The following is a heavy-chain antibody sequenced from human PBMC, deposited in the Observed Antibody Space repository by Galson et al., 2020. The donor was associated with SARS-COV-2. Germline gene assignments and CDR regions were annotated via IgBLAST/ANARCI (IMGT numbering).Heavy chain of an antibody. J-gene: IGHJ4*02. CDR3: AREHPLTVTVDS. Sequence: GGSLSLSCAASEFTLSDSVMHWVRQAPGKGLEWVAVLSSDGKHRYYVDSVQGRFTISKDSSENTLYLQMNSLRPEDTAVYFCAREHPLTVTVDSWGQGTLVTVS. V-gene: IGHV3-30*16. CDR2: LSSDGKHR. D-gene: IGHD4-17*01. CDR1: EFTLSDSV.